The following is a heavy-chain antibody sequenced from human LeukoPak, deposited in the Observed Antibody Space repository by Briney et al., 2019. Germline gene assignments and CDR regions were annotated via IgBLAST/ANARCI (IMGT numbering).Heavy chain of an antibody. CDR3: ARASIAARAYDY. CDR1: GYTFTSYG. D-gene: IGHD6-6*01. J-gene: IGHJ4*02. CDR2: ISAYNGNT. V-gene: IGHV1-18*01. Sequence: ASVKVSCKASGYTFTSYGIGWVRQAPGQGLEWMGWISAYNGNTNYAQKLQGRVTMTTDTSTSTAYMELRSLRSDDTAVYYCARASIAARAYDYWGQGTLVTVSS.